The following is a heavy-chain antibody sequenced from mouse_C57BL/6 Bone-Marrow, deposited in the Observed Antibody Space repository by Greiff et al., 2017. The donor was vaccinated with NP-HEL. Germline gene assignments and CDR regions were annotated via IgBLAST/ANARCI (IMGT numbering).Heavy chain of an antibody. Sequence: EVHLVESGGGLVQPGGSLSLSCAASGFTFTDYYMSWVRQPPGKALEWLGFIRNKANGYTTEYSASVKGRFTISRDTSQSILYLQMNALRAEDSATYYCASHYYGSSSFAYWGQGTLVTVSA. CDR3: ASHYYGSSSFAY. J-gene: IGHJ3*01. CDR1: GFTFTDYY. CDR2: IRNKANGYTT. V-gene: IGHV7-3*01. D-gene: IGHD1-1*01.